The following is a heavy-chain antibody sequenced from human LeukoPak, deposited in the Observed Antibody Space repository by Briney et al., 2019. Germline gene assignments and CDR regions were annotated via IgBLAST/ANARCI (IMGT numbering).Heavy chain of an antibody. CDR2: ISYDGSNK. CDR1: GFTFSSYA. V-gene: IGHV3-30-3*01. Sequence: GGSLRLSCAASGFTFSSYAMHWVRQAPGKGLEWVAVISYDGSNKYYADSVKGRFTISRDNSKNTLYLQMNSLRAEDTAVYYCARDPGLGYCSSTSCYFDYWGQGTLVTVSS. CDR3: ARDPGLGYCSSTSCYFDY. D-gene: IGHD2-2*01. J-gene: IGHJ4*02.